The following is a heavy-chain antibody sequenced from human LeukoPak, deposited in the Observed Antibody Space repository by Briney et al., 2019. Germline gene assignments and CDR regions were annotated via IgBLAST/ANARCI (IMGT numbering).Heavy chain of an antibody. CDR1: GFTVSSYY. J-gene: IGHJ6*02. V-gene: IGHV3-66*01. CDR2: MYSGGST. D-gene: IGHD4-11*01. CDR3: ARSYSNHLFGMDV. Sequence: GGSLALSCAASGFTVSSYYMTWVRQAPGKGLEWVSVMYSGGSTYYADSVKGRVAISRDNSQNTVFLQMNSVRVEDTAVYYCARSYSNHLFGMDVWGQGTAVTVSS.